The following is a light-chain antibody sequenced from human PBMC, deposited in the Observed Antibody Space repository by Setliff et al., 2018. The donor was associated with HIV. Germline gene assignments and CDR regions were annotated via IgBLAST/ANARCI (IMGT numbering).Light chain of an antibody. CDR2: EVN. CDR1: INNIGSYNR. V-gene: IGLV2-23*02. J-gene: IGLJ1*01. Sequence: QSALTQPPSVSGSPGQSIIISCTGTINNIGSYNRVSWYQQRPGTAPKLITFEVNKRPSGVSNRFSGSKSGSTASLAISGLQADDEGDYYCCSYAGTDTFVVFGTGTKVTVL. CDR3: CSYAGTDTFVV.